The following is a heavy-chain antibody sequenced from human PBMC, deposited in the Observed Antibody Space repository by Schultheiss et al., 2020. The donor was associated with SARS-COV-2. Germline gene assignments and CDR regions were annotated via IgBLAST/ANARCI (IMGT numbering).Heavy chain of an antibody. CDR2: IYYSGST. CDR1: GGSISSSNW. Sequence: SETLSLTCAVSGGSISSSNWWSWVRQPPGKGLEWIGYIYYSGSTYYNPSLKGRVTIFVDTSKNQFSLQLSSVTAADTAVYYCARHNTVTTAWFDYWGQGTLVTVSS. J-gene: IGHJ4*02. V-gene: IGHV4-4*02. CDR3: ARHNTVTTAWFDY. D-gene: IGHD4-17*01.